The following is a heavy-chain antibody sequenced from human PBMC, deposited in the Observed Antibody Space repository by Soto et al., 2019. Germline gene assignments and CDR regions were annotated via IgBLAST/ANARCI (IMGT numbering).Heavy chain of an antibody. D-gene: IGHD3-22*01. J-gene: IGHJ4*02. CDR1: GGSTSSGDYY. CDR3: ASLEYYYDSSGPGN. Sequence: SETLSLTCTVSGGSTSSGDYYWSWIRQPPGKGLEWIGYIYYSGSTYYNPSLKSRVTISVDTSKNHFSLKLSSVTAADTAVYYWASLEYYYDSSGPGNWGQGTLVTVSS. CDR2: IYYSGST. V-gene: IGHV4-30-4*01.